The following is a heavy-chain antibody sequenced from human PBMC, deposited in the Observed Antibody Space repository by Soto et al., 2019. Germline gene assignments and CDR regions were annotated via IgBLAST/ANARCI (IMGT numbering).Heavy chain of an antibody. D-gene: IGHD3-9*01. CDR2: IIPIFGTA. V-gene: IGHV1-69*06. J-gene: IGHJ3*02. CDR3: ARDHPGILTGPYPTRAFDI. Sequence: GASVKVSCKASGGTFSSYAISWVRQAPGQGLEWMGGIIPIFGTANYAQKFQGRVTITADKSTSTAYMELSSLRSEDTAVYYCARDHPGILTGPYPTRAFDIWGQGTMVTVSS. CDR1: GGTFSSYA.